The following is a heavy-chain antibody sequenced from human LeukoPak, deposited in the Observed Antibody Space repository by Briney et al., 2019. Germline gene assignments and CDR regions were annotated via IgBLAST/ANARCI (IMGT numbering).Heavy chain of an antibody. CDR3: AKDGSVAAAGTNYFDY. V-gene: IGHV3-30*02. D-gene: IGHD6-13*01. Sequence: SGGSLRLSCAASGFTFSSYGMHWVRQAPGKGLEWVAFIRYDGSNKYYADSVKGRFTISRDNSKNTLYLQMNSLRAEDTAVYYCAKDGSVAAAGTNYFDYWGQGTLVTVSS. CDR2: IRYDGSNK. J-gene: IGHJ4*02. CDR1: GFTFSSYG.